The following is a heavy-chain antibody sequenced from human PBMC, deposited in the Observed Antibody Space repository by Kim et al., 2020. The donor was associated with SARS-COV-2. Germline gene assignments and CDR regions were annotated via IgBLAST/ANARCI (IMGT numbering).Heavy chain of an antibody. Sequence: SVKVSCKASGGTFSSYAISWVRQAPGQGLEWMGGIIPIFGTANYAQKFQGRVTITADESTSTTYMELSSLRSEDTAVYYCARSSLMVRGVIMAYWGQGTLVTVSS. CDR1: GGTFSSYA. V-gene: IGHV1-69*13. J-gene: IGHJ4*02. CDR2: IIPIFGTA. CDR3: ARSSLMVRGVIMAY. D-gene: IGHD3-10*01.